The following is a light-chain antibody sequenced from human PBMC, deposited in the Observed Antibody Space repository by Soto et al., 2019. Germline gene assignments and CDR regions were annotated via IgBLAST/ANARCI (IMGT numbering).Light chain of an antibody. CDR3: PQYGSSLWT. CDR2: GAY. J-gene: IGKJ1*01. V-gene: IGKV3-20*01. Sequence: EIMLTQSPGTLSLSPGERATLSCRASQSVSSNYLAWYQQRPGQAPRLLIYGAYSRATGIPERFSGSGSGTDFTLTISRLEPEDFEVYYCPQYGSSLWTFGQGTKVDIK. CDR1: QSVSSNY.